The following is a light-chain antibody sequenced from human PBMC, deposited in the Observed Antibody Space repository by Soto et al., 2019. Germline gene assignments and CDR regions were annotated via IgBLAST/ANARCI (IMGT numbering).Light chain of an antibody. CDR1: SSDVGSYYP. Sequence: QSALTQPASMSGSPGQSITISCTGTSSDVGSYYPVSWFQQHPGKAPKLIIYEVNNRPSGVSDRFSGSKSGNTASLTISGLQAADEAEYYCCSYAGDTTFFVFGTGTQLTVL. V-gene: IGLV2-23*02. CDR3: CSYAGDTTFFV. J-gene: IGLJ7*01. CDR2: EVN.